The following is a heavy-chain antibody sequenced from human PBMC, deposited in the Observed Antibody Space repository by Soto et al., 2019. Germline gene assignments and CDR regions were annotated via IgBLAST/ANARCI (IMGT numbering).Heavy chain of an antibody. V-gene: IGHV3-48*02. J-gene: IGHJ4*02. CDR3: AKYCSSDVCFDY. D-gene: IGHD2-8*01. Sequence: GGSLRLSCASSGFTFSSCSMNWVRQAPGKGLERVSFISGSGDTKYYADSVKGRFTISRDNAKNSLYLQMSSLRDEDTAVYYCAKYCSSDVCFDYWGQGALVTVSS. CDR2: ISGSGDTK. CDR1: GFTFSSCS.